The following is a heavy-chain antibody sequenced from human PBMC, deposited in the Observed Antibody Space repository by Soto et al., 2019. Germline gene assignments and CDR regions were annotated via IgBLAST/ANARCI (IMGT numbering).Heavy chain of an antibody. J-gene: IGHJ6*01. V-gene: IGHV1-18*01. CDR2: ISAYNGNT. Sequence: QVQLVQAGAEVKKTGASVKVSCKASGYTFTSYGISWVRQAPGQGLEWMGWISAYNGNTNYAQKLQGRVTMTTATSTCTAYMELRSLRSDETAEYYRARKDILTGYLVDYYYYGMDVWGQGTTITVSS. CDR1: GYTFTSYG. CDR3: ARKDILTGYLVDYYYYGMDV. D-gene: IGHD3-9*01.